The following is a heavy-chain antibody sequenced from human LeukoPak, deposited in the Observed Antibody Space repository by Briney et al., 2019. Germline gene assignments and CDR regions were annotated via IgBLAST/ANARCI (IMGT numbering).Heavy chain of an antibody. V-gene: IGHV4-31*03. CDR2: IYYSGST. CDR3: ARMGIVGATGYYFDY. CDR1: GGSISSGNYY. D-gene: IGHD1-26*01. Sequence: TLSLTCTVSGGSISSGNYYWNWIRQHPGKGLEWIGYIYYSGSTYYNPSLKSRVNISVDTSKNQFSLKLNSVTAADTAVYYCARMGIVGATGYYFDYWGQGTLVTVSS. J-gene: IGHJ4*02.